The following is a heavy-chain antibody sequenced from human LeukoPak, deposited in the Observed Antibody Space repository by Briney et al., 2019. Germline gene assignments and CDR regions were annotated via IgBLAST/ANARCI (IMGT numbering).Heavy chain of an antibody. D-gene: IGHD6-19*01. CDR3: ATTAEWLGTYYFDY. V-gene: IGHV4-30-2*01. Sequence: SQTLSLTCTVSGGSISSGGYYWSWIRQPPGKGLEWIGYIYHSGSTYYNPSLKSRVTISVDRSKNQFSLKLTSVTAADTAVYYCATTAEWLGTYYFDYWGQGTLVTVSS. J-gene: IGHJ4*02. CDR1: GGSISSGGYY. CDR2: IYHSGST.